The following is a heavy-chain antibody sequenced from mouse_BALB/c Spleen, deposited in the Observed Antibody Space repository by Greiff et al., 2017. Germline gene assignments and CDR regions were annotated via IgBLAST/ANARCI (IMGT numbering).Heavy chain of an antibody. Sequence: EVKLQESGAELVKPGASVKLSCTASGFNIKDTYMHWVKQRPEQGLEWIGRIDPANGNTKYDPKFQGKATITADTSSNTAYLQLSSLTSEDTAVYYCARWPYDYDFDYWGQGTTLTVSS. CDR1: GFNIKDTY. CDR3: ARWPYDYDFDY. V-gene: IGHV14-3*02. D-gene: IGHD2-4*01. J-gene: IGHJ2*01. CDR2: IDPANGNT.